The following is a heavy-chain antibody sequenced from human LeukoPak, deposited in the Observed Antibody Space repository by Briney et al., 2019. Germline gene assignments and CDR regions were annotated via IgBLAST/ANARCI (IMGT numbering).Heavy chain of an antibody. Sequence: GRSLRLSCAASGFTLSNHAMLWVRQAPGKGLEWVSSISGSGAMTYYADSVKGRFTISRDNAMDTLYLQMHSLRADDTAVYYCAKDRVDGSGSQFDSWGQGSLVIVSS. CDR3: AKDRVDGSGSQFDS. CDR1: GFTLSNHA. J-gene: IGHJ4*02. D-gene: IGHD3-10*01. V-gene: IGHV3-23*01. CDR2: ISGSGAMT.